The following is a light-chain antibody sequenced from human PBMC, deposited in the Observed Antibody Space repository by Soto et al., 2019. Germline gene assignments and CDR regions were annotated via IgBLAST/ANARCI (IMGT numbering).Light chain of an antibody. V-gene: IGKV4-1*01. Sequence: DIVMTQPPDSLAVSLGDRGTINCNSSQSGLYSSNNKNYLAWYQQKPGQPPKLLIYWASTRESGVPDRFSGSGSGTDFTLTISSLQAEDVAVYYCQQYYSTPITYGQGTRLEIK. CDR2: WAS. CDR3: QQYYSTPIT. J-gene: IGKJ5*01. CDR1: QSGLYSSNNKNY.